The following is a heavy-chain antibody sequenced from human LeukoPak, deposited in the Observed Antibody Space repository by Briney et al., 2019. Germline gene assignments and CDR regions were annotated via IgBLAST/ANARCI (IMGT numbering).Heavy chain of an antibody. CDR2: INWNGAGT. D-gene: IGHD2-2*01. V-gene: IGHV3-20*04. Sequence: GGSLRLSCAGSGFTFDEYGMSWVRQAPGKGLEWVSGINWNGAGTGYVDSVKGRFTISRDNAKNLLFLQMNSLRAEDTALYYCARDNWSSAFNGFYYSMDVWGKGTTVTVSS. CDR3: ARDNWSSAFNGFYYSMDV. J-gene: IGHJ6*03. CDR1: GFTFDEYG.